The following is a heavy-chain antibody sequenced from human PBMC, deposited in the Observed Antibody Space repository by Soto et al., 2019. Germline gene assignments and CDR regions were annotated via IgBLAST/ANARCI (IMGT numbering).Heavy chain of an antibody. Sequence: SETLSLTCTVSGGSISSGGYYWSWIRQHPGKGLEGIGYIYYSGSTYYNPSLKSRVTISVDTSKNQFSLKLSSMTAADTAVCYCARDVLDYDFWSGPTLPYYYGMDVWGQGTTVTVSS. D-gene: IGHD3-3*01. CDR2: IYYSGST. V-gene: IGHV4-31*03. CDR3: ARDVLDYDFWSGPTLPYYYGMDV. J-gene: IGHJ6*02. CDR1: GGSISSGGYY.